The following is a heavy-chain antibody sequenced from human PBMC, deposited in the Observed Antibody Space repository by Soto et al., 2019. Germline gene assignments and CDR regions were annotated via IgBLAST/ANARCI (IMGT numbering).Heavy chain of an antibody. CDR2: IKQDGSEK. CDR1: GFTFSSYW. D-gene: IGHD4-17*01. V-gene: IGHV3-7*01. J-gene: IGHJ6*02. Sequence: EVQLVESGGGLVQPGGSLRLSCAASGFTFSSYWMSWVRQAPGKGLEWVANIKQDGSEKYYVDSVKGRFTISRDNAKNSLYLQMNSLRAEDTAVYYCARGGGYGDYDPWNPTYYGMDVWGQGTTVTVSS. CDR3: ARGGGYGDYDPWNPTYYGMDV.